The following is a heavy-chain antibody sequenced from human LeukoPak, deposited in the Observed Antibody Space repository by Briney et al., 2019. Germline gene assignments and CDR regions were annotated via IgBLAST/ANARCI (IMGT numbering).Heavy chain of an antibody. Sequence: GGSLRLSCAASGFTFSPYWMHWVRQAPGKGLVWVSRINSDGSSTDYADSVKGRFTISRDNSKNTLYMQMNSLRAEDTAVYYCAKDRSLKIVLGVFDYWGQGTLVTVSS. V-gene: IGHV3-74*01. CDR2: INSDGSST. CDR3: AKDRSLKIVLGVFDY. D-gene: IGHD2-15*01. CDR1: GFTFSPYW. J-gene: IGHJ4*02.